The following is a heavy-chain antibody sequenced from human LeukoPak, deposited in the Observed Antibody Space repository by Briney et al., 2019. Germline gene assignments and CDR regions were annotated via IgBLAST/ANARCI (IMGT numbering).Heavy chain of an antibody. CDR2: LHPSGAT. Sequence: SETLSLTCTVSGSSISGYYWNWIRQPAGKGLEWIGRLHPSGATNYNPSLKSRITMSLDTSKNQFSLKLSSVTTADTAVYYCTRDVREPLYFYYYMDVWGKGTTVTVSS. J-gene: IGHJ6*03. V-gene: IGHV4-4*07. CDR1: GSSISGYY. D-gene: IGHD1-14*01. CDR3: TRDVREPLYFYYYMDV.